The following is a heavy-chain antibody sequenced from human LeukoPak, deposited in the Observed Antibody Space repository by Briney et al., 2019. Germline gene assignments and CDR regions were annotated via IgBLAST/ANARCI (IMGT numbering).Heavy chain of an antibody. D-gene: IGHD4-11*01. V-gene: IGHV3-7*01. Sequence: GGSLRLSCAASGFPFSSYGMSWVRQAPGKGLEWVAKITKDGGEKFYADSVKGRFTISRDNAKNTVYLQMTSLRAEDTAVYYGAREDHSNYNYWGQGPLVTVSS. CDR1: GFPFSSYG. CDR2: ITKDGGEK. J-gene: IGHJ4*02. CDR3: AREDHSNYNY.